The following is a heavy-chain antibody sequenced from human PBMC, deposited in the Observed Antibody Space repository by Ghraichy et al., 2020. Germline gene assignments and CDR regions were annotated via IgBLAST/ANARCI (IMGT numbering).Heavy chain of an antibody. J-gene: IGHJ3*02. CDR2: IYYSGST. CDR3: ARDVRYFGHLGSFDI. Sequence: SETLSLTCSVSGDHISTYHWSWIRQPPGKGLEWIGYIYYSGSTKYNPSLKSRVTISVDTSKNQFSLKLSSVAAADTAVYYCARDVRYFGHLGSFDIWGQGTMLSASS. D-gene: IGHD3-10*01. CDR1: GDHISTYH. V-gene: IGHV4-59*01.